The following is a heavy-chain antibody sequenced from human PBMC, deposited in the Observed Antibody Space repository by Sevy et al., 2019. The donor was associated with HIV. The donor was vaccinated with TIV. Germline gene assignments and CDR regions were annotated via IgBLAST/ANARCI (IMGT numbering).Heavy chain of an antibody. CDR3: AREWGITMANAIDI. CDR2: INPHSGVT. D-gene: IGHD3-10*01. CDR1: GYTFTDYY. V-gene: IGHV1-2*06. Sequence: ASVKVSCKAFGYTFTDYYMHWVRQAPGQGLEWMGQINPHSGVTNYSQKFQGRVTMTRDTSISTAFMELSRLRSDDTAVYYCAREWGITMANAIDIWGQGTMVTVSS. J-gene: IGHJ3*02.